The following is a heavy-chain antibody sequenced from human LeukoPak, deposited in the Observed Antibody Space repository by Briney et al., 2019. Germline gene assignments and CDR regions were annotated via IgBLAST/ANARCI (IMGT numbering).Heavy chain of an antibody. CDR2: IASKADGGTT. J-gene: IGHJ4*02. Sequence: GGSLRVSCAASGFTFSDAWMSWVRQAPGKGLQWVGRIASKADGGTTDYAAPVKGRFTISRDDSVNTLYLQMDSLKTEDTAVYYCTTEYWGSFNYWGQGTLVTVSS. CDR3: TTEYWGSFNY. V-gene: IGHV3-15*04. D-gene: IGHD7-27*01. CDR1: GFTFSDAW.